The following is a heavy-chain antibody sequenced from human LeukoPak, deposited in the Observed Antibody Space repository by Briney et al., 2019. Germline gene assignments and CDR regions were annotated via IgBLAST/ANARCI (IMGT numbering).Heavy chain of an antibody. CDR3: ARVGPYYDFWSGWMGYFDY. CDR2: IYHSGST. CDR1: GYSISSGYY. D-gene: IGHD3-3*01. V-gene: IGHV4-38-2*02. Sequence: SETLSLTCTVSGYSISSGYYWGWIRQPPGKGLEWIGSIYHSGSTYYNPSLKSRVTISVDTSKNQFPLKLSSVTAADTAVYYCARVGPYYDFWSGWMGYFDYWGQGTLVTVSS. J-gene: IGHJ4*02.